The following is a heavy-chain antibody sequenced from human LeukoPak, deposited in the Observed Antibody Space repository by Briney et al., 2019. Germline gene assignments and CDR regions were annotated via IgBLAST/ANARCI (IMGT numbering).Heavy chain of an antibody. CDR1: GFTFCNYW. J-gene: IGHJ4*02. Sequence: PGGSLRHSCAASGFTFCNYWMTWGRPAPGKGLEWVANIKQDGIEKYYVDSVKGRCTIFRDNAKNSLFLQMDSLSTEETAVYYCSRITTRYFDYWGQGTLVTVSS. CDR3: SRITTRYFDY. CDR2: IKQDGIEK. V-gene: IGHV3-7*05. D-gene: IGHD1-14*01.